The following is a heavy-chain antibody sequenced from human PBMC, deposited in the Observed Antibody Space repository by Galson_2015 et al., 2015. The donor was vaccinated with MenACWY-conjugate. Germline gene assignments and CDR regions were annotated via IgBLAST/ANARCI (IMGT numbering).Heavy chain of an antibody. J-gene: IGHJ6*02. CDR3: ARGHYGMDV. CDR1: GFAFASYA. Sequence: SLRLSCAASGFAFASYAMTWVRQAPGKGLQWVSSITASGDDTTYADSVKGRLTISRDNAKNSLYLEMNSLRVEDTAVYSCARGHYGMDVWGQGTTVTVSS. V-gene: IGHV3-23*01. CDR2: ITASGDDT.